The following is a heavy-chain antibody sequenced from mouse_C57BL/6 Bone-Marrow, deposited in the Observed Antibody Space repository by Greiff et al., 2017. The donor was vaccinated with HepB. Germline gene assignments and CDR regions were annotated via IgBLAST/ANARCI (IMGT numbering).Heavy chain of an antibody. J-gene: IGHJ3*01. CDR2: IFPGSGST. CDR3: AKDYYGSSWFAY. D-gene: IGHD1-1*01. Sequence: VKVVESGPELVRPGASVKISCKAPGYTFTSHWMQWVRQRPGQGLEWIGEIFPGSGSTYYNEKFKGKATLTVDTSSSTAYMQLSSLTSEDSAVYFCAKDYYGSSWFAYWGQGTLVTVSA. CDR1: GYTFTSHW. V-gene: IGHV1-56*01.